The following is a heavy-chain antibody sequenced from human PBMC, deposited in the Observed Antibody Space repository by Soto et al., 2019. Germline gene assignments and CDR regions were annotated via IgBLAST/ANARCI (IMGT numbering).Heavy chain of an antibody. CDR1: GFTFSSYW. D-gene: IGHD3-10*01. V-gene: IGHV3-7*01. Sequence: PGGSLRLSCAASGFTFSSYWMSWVRQAPGKGLEWVANIKQDGSEKYYVDSVKGRFTISRDNAKNSLYLQMNSLRAEDTAVYYCARDYYGLYYYYGMDGWGQGTTVTVSS. CDR2: IKQDGSEK. J-gene: IGHJ6*01. CDR3: ARDYYGLYYYYGMDG.